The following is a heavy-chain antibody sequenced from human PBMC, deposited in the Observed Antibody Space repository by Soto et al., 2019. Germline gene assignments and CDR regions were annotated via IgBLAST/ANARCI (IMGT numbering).Heavy chain of an antibody. CDR2: ISGSGGST. D-gene: IGHD3-16*01. Sequence: PVGSLRLSCAASGFTFSSYAMSWVRQAPGKGLEWVSAISGSGGSTYYADSVKGRFTISRDNSKNTLYLQMNGLRASDTAIYYCTKGATSPFDSWGQGTRVTVSS. CDR3: TKGATSPFDS. CDR1: GFTFSSYA. V-gene: IGHV3-23*01. J-gene: IGHJ4*02.